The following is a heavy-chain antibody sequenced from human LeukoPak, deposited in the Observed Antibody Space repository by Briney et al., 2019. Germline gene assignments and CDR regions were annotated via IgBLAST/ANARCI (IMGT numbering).Heavy chain of an antibody. CDR2: ISWNSGSI. J-gene: IGHJ4*02. V-gene: IGHV3-9*01. CDR1: GFTFDDYA. Sequence: GGSLRLSCAASGFTFDDYAMHWVRQAPGKGLEWVSGISWNSGSIGYADSVKGRFTISRDNAKNSLYLQMNSLRAEDTAVYYCARDVSDYFDYWGQGTLVTVSS. CDR3: ARDVSDYFDY. D-gene: IGHD3-16*02.